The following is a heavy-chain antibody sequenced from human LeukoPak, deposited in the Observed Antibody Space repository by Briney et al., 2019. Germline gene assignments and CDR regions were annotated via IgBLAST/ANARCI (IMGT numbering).Heavy chain of an antibody. V-gene: IGHV3-33*01. CDR2: IWYDGSNK. D-gene: IGHD4-11*01. Sequence: GSLRLSCAASGFTFSSYGMHWVRQAPGKGLEWVAVIWYDGSNKYYADSVKGRFTISRDNSKNTLYLQMNSLRAEDTAVYYCARGRYSRRHYYYYYGMDVWGQGTTVTVSS. CDR1: GFTFSSYG. CDR3: ARGRYSRRHYYYYYGMDV. J-gene: IGHJ6*02.